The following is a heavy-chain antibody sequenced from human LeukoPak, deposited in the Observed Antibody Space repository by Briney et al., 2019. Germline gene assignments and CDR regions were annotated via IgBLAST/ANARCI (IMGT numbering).Heavy chain of an antibody. V-gene: IGHV1-2*02. D-gene: IGHD6-13*01. CDR1: GYTFTGYY. Sequence: ASVKVSCKASGYTFTGYYMHWVRQAPGQGLEWMGWINPNSGGTNYAQKFQGGVTMTMDTSISTAYMELSRLRSDDTAVYYCARVGAAAVPYFDYWGQGTLVTVSS. CDR3: ARVGAAAVPYFDY. J-gene: IGHJ4*02. CDR2: INPNSGGT.